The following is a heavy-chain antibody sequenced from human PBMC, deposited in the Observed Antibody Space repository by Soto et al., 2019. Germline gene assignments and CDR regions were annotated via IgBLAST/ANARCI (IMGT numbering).Heavy chain of an antibody. D-gene: IGHD3-22*01. V-gene: IGHV4-59*01. Sequence: SETLSLTCTVSGGSLSPYYWIWFRQPPGKGLEWIGFIYYSGSTNYNPSLKSRVTISVDTSQNQFSLMLTSVTAADTAVYYCARPRSSGYAREFDYWGQGTLVTVS. J-gene: IGHJ4*02. CDR1: GGSLSPYY. CDR3: ARPRSSGYAREFDY. CDR2: IYYSGST.